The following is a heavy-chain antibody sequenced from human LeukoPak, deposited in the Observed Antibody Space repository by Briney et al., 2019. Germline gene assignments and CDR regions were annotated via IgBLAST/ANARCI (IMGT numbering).Heavy chain of an antibody. CDR3: AREDSGGNSFDY. D-gene: IGHD4/OR15-4a*01. J-gene: IGHJ4*02. Sequence: GGSLRLSCAASGFTLSDYYVSWIRQAPGKGLEWVVFISNSGFTTYYADSVKGRFTVSRDNAKDSVSLQMDSLRADDTARYYCAREDSGGNSFDYWGQGAQVTVS. V-gene: IGHV3-11*01. CDR1: GFTLSDYY. CDR2: ISNSGFTT.